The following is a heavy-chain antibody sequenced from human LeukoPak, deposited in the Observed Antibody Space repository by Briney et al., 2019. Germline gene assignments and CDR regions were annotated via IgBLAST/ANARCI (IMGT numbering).Heavy chain of an antibody. V-gene: IGHV4-38-2*01. D-gene: IGHD2-2*03. J-gene: IGHJ4*02. CDR2: IYHSGST. Sequence: SETLSLTCAVSGYSISSGYYWGWIRQPPGKGLDRIGSIYHSGSTYYNPSLKSRVTISVDTSKNQFSLKLSSVTAADTAVYYCARVGYCSSTSCYAGALDYWGQGTLVTVSS. CDR1: GYSISSGYY. CDR3: ARVGYCSSTSCYAGALDY.